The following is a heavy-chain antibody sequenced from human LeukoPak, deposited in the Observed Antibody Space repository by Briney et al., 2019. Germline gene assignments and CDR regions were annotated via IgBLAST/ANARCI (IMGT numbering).Heavy chain of an antibody. D-gene: IGHD6-19*01. CDR2: INSDGSST. CDR1: GFTFSSYW. CDR3: ARGTVAGKAPY. J-gene: IGHJ4*01. Sequence: GGSLRLSCAASGFTFSSYWMHWVRHAPGKGLVWVSRINSDGSSTTYADSVKGRFTISRDNAKNTLYLQMNSLRAEDTAVYYCARGTVAGKAPYWGQGTLVTVSS. V-gene: IGHV3-74*01.